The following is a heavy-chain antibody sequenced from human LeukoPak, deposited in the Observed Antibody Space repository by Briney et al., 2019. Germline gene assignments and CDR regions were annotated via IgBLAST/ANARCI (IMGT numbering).Heavy chain of an antibody. Sequence: GGSLRLSCAASGFTFSSYEMNWVRQAPGKGLEWVSYISSSGSTIYYADSVKGRFTISRDNAKNSLYLQMNSLRAEDTAVYYCARVYGVHYGDYFYYFDYWGQGTLVTVSS. V-gene: IGHV3-48*03. CDR1: GFTFSSYE. D-gene: IGHD4-17*01. J-gene: IGHJ4*02. CDR2: ISSSGSTI. CDR3: ARVYGVHYGDYFYYFDY.